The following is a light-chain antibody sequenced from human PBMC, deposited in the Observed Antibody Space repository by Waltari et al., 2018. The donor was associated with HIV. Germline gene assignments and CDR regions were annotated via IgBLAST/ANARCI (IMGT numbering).Light chain of an antibody. V-gene: IGLV2-11*01. CDR2: DVS. Sequence: QSALTQPRSVSGSPGQSVTISCTGTSSDVGGYDYVSWYQQHPGRAPKLMMYDVSKRPSGVPDRFSGSKSGNTASLTISGLQAEDEADYYCCSYAGNYVLFGGGTKLTVL. CDR1: SSDVGGYDY. J-gene: IGLJ2*01. CDR3: CSYAGNYVL.